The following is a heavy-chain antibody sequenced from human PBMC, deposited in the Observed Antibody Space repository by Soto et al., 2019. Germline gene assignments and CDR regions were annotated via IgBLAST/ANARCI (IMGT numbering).Heavy chain of an antibody. D-gene: IGHD6-19*01. Sequence: QVQLVQSGAEVKKPGASVKISCRASGYIFTKHYIHWVRQAPGQGLVWMGLINPSDGTTAYAQQFRGRVTMTSDTSTRTVYMELDSLRSEDTAVYYCARLEGGVAGTLDYWGQGILVTVSS. V-gene: IGHV1-46*01. CDR2: INPSDGTT. J-gene: IGHJ4*02. CDR3: ARLEGGVAGTLDY. CDR1: GYIFTKHY.